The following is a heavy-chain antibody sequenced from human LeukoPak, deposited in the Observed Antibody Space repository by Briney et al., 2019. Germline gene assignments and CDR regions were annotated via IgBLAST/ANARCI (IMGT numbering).Heavy chain of an antibody. Sequence: GSSVKVSCKASGGTFSSYAISWMRQAPGQGLEWMGGIIPIFGTANYAQKFQGRVTMTTDTSTSTAYMELRSLRSDDTAVYYCARDRALPYSGSHDYWGQGTLVTVSS. D-gene: IGHD1-26*01. CDR3: ARDRALPYSGSHDY. J-gene: IGHJ4*02. V-gene: IGHV1-69*05. CDR1: GGTFSSYA. CDR2: IIPIFGTA.